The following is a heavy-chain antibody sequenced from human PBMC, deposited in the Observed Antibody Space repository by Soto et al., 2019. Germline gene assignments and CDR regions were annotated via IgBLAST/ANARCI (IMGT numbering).Heavy chain of an antibody. V-gene: IGHV3-23*01. CDR1: GFTFSSYA. CDR2: ISGSGGST. Sequence: PGGSLRLSCAASGFTFSSYAMSWVRQAPGKGLEWVSAISGSGGSTYYADSVKGRFTISRDNSKNTLYLQMNSLRAEDTAVYYCAKDIWDIVVVPAALHFDYWGQGTPVTVSS. J-gene: IGHJ4*02. D-gene: IGHD2-2*01. CDR3: AKDIWDIVVVPAALHFDY.